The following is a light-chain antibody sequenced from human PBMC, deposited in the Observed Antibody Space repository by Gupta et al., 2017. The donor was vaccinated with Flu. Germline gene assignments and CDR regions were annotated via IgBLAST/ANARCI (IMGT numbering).Light chain of an antibody. CDR3: QQYGSSPAFS. J-gene: IGKJ2*01. V-gene: IGKV3-20*01. Sequence: EVVLTQSPGSLSLSPGERATLSCRASQTVVGSFLAWYQQQPGQAPRLLIYGASTRAAGVPDRFSGSASGTDFTLTISRLEPEDFAVYYCQQYGSSPAFSFGQGTKLE. CDR2: GAS. CDR1: QTVVGSF.